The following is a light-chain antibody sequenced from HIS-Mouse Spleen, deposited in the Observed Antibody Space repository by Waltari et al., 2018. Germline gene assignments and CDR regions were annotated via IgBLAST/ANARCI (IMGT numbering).Light chain of an antibody. CDR3: QQYNSYSRT. CDR1: QSISSW. CDR2: KAS. V-gene: IGKV1-5*03. Sequence: DIQITQSPSTLSASVGDRVTITCRASQSISSWFAWYQQKPGKAPKLLIYKASSLESGVPSRFSGSGSGTEFTLTISSLQPDDFATYYCQQYNSYSRTFGQGTKVEIK. J-gene: IGKJ1*01.